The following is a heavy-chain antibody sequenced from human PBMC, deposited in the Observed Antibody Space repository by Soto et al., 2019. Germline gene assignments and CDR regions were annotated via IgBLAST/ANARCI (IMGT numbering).Heavy chain of an antibody. V-gene: IGHV3-30-3*01. CDR3: AREVGTGSSYYYYYGMDV. CDR1: GFTFSSYA. D-gene: IGHD6-6*01. CDR2: ISYDGSNK. J-gene: IGHJ6*02. Sequence: LRLSCAASGFTFSSYAMHWVRQAPGKGLEWVAVISYDGSNKYYADSVKGRFTISRDNSKNTLYLQMNSPRAEDTAVYYCAREVGTGSSYYYYYGMDVWGQGTTVTVSS.